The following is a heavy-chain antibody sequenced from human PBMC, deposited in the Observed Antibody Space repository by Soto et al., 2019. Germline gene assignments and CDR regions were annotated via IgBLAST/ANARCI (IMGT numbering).Heavy chain of an antibody. Sequence: GASVKVSCKASGYTFTSYGISWVRQAPGQGLEWMGWISAYNGNTNYAQKLQGRVTKTTDTSTSTAYMELRSLRSDDTAVYYCARGLRLGGAAAGTAAYWGQGTLVTVSS. CDR1: GYTFTSYG. J-gene: IGHJ4*02. D-gene: IGHD6-13*01. CDR2: ISAYNGNT. CDR3: ARGLRLGGAAAGTAAY. V-gene: IGHV1-18*01.